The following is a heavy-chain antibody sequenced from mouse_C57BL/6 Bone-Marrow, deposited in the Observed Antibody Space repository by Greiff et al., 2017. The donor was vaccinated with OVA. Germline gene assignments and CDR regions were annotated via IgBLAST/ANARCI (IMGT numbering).Heavy chain of an antibody. CDR1: GFTFSDYG. Sequence: EVKLMESGGGLVKPGGSLKLSCAASGFTFSDYGMHWVRQAPEKGLEWVAYISSGSSTIYYADTVKGRFTISRDNAKNTLFLQMTSLRSEDTAMYYCARNPVVAPYAMDYWGQGTSVTVSS. V-gene: IGHV5-17*01. D-gene: IGHD1-1*01. J-gene: IGHJ4*01. CDR3: ARNPVVAPYAMDY. CDR2: ISSGSSTI.